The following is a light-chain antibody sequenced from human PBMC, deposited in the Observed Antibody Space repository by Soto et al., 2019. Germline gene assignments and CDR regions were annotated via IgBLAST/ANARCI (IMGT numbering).Light chain of an antibody. CDR1: QSVGGN. V-gene: IGKV3-15*01. J-gene: IGKJ1*01. Sequence: EIVMTQFPATLSVSPGERATLSCRASQSVGGNLAWYQQKPGQAPRLLIYGASTRATGIPARFSGSGSATEFTLNISSLQSEVFAGYYCQQYNNWRTFGQGTKVELK. CDR2: GAS. CDR3: QQYNNWRT.